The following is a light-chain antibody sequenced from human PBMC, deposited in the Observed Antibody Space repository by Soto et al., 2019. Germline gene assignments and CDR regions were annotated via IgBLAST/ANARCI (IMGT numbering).Light chain of an antibody. CDR2: SNN. CDR1: SSNIGSNT. CDR3: AAWDDSLKEV. V-gene: IGLV1-44*01. J-gene: IGLJ3*02. Sequence: QSVLTQPPSASGTPGQRVTISCSGSSSNIGSNTVNWYHQLPGTAPKLLIYSNNQRPSGVPDRFSGSKSGTSASLAISGLQSEDEADYYCAAWDDSLKEVFGGGTKLTVL.